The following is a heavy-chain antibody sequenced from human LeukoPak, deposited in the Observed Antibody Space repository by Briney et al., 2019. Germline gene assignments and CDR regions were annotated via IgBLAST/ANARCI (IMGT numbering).Heavy chain of an antibody. CDR3: AKNTIFGVVASYYFDY. Sequence: GGSLRLSCAASGFTFSSYAMSWVRQAPGKGLEWVSAISGSGGSTYYADSVKGRFTISRDNSKNTLYLQMNSLRAEDTAVYYCAKNTIFGVVASYYFDYWGQGTLVTVSS. J-gene: IGHJ4*02. CDR1: GFTFSSYA. D-gene: IGHD3-3*01. V-gene: IGHV3-23*01. CDR2: ISGSGGST.